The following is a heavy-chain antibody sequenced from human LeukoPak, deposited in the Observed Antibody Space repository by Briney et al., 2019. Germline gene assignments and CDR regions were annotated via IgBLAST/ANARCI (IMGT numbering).Heavy chain of an antibody. CDR1: GFTFSSYA. D-gene: IGHD2-2*01. CDR2: ISYDGSNK. CDR3: AREPLVVVVPAARWFDY. J-gene: IGHJ4*02. V-gene: IGHV3-30-3*01. Sequence: PGGSLRLSCAASGFTFSSYAMHWVRQAPGKGLEWVAVISYDGSNKYYADSVKGRFTISRDNAKNSLYLQMNSLRAEDTAVYYCAREPLVVVVPAARWFDYWGQGTLVTVST.